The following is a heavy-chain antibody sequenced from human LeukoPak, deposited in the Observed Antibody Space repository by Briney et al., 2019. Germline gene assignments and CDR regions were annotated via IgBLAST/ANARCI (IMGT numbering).Heavy chain of an antibody. V-gene: IGHV3-23*01. CDR1: GFTFSSYA. D-gene: IGHD1-1*01. Sequence: GGSLRPSCAASGFTFSSYAMSWVRQAPGEGLEWVSAITGSGAGTYYAASVEGRFTISGDNSKNTLFLQVNSLRAEDTAVYYCAKDRRYNWNDGGYFDYWGQGTLVTVSS. J-gene: IGHJ4*02. CDR3: AKDRRYNWNDGGYFDY. CDR2: ITGSGAGT.